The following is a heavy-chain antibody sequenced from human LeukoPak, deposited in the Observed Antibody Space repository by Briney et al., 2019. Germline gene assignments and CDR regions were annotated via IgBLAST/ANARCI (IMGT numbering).Heavy chain of an antibody. CDR3: ARLTSSWYQDWYFDL. J-gene: IGHJ2*01. Sequence: SETLSLTCTVSSGSISSYDWSWIRQPAGKGLEWIGRIYTSGSPNYNPSLRSRVTMSVDTSKNQFSLKLSSVTAADTAVYYCARLTSSWYQDWYFDLWGRGTLVTVSS. D-gene: IGHD6-13*01. V-gene: IGHV4-4*07. CDR2: IYTSGSP. CDR1: SGSISSYD.